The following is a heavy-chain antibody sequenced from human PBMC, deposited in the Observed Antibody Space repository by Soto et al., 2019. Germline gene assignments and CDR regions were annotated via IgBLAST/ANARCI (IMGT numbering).Heavy chain of an antibody. Sequence: EVQLLESGGGLVQPGGSLRLSCAASGFTFSSYAMSWVRQAPGKGLEWVSAISGSGGSTYYADSVKGRFTISRDNSKNTLYLQMNSLRAEDTAVYYCAQVNDYIWGSYRYSAGEFAYWGQVTLVTVSS. CDR3: AQVNDYIWGSYRYSAGEFAY. CDR1: GFTFSSYA. J-gene: IGHJ4*02. V-gene: IGHV3-23*01. D-gene: IGHD3-16*02. CDR2: ISGSGGST.